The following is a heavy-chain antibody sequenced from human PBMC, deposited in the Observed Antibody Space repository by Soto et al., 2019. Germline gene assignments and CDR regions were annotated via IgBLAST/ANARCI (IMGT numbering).Heavy chain of an antibody. CDR2: INPNSGGT. J-gene: IGHJ5*02. V-gene: IGHV1-2*02. Sequence: ASVKVSGKASGYTFTGYYIHWVRQAPGQGLQWMGWINPNSGGTNIAQKFQGRVIMTRGASISTAYMELSRLRSDDTAVYYCARAVYSYRWFDPWGQGTLVTVSS. D-gene: IGHD2-21*01. CDR1: GYTFTGYY. CDR3: ARAVYSYRWFDP.